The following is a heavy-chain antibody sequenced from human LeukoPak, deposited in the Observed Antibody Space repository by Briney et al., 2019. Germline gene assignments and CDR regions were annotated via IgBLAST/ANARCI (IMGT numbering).Heavy chain of an antibody. J-gene: IGHJ4*02. V-gene: IGHV4-39*01. CDR1: GGSISSSNYY. Sequence: KPSETLSLTCTVSGGSISSSNYYWGWIRQPPGKGLEWIGSIYYSGSTYYNPSLKSRVTISVDTSKKQFFLKLSSVTAADTAVYFCARLDSSGYFDCWGQGTLVTVSS. CDR2: IYYSGST. D-gene: IGHD3-22*01. CDR3: ARLDSSGYFDC.